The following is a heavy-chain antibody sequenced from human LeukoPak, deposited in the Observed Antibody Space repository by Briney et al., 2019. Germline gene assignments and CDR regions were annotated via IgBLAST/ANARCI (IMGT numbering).Heavy chain of an antibody. CDR1: GGSISSYY. D-gene: IGHD6-19*01. CDR3: ARRRIAVAGNWFDP. J-gene: IGHJ5*02. V-gene: IGHV4-4*09. Sequence: SETQSLTCTVSGGSISSYYWSWIRQPPGKGLEWIGYIYTSGSTNYNPSLKSRVTISVDTSKNQFSLKLSSVTAADTAVYYCARRRIAVAGNWFDPWGQGTLVTVSS. CDR2: IYTSGST.